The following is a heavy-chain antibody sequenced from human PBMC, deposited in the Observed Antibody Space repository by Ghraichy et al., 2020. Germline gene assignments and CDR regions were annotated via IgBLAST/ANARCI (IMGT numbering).Heavy chain of an antibody. CDR2: IYYSGST. J-gene: IGHJ3*02. CDR1: GGSISSYY. V-gene: IGHV4-59*01. CDR3: ARDHDAFDI. Sequence: SETLSRTCTVSGGSISSYYWSWIRQPPGKGLEWIGYIYYSGSTNYNPSLKSRVTISVDTSKNQFSLKLSSVTAADTAVYYCARDHDAFDIWGQGTMVTVSS.